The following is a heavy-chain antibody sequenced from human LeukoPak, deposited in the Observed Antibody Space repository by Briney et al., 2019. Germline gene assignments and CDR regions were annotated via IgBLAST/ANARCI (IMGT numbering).Heavy chain of an antibody. J-gene: IGHJ4*02. V-gene: IGHV3-30*02. CDR2: IRYDGSNK. CDR1: GFTFSSYG. D-gene: IGHD6-19*01. Sequence: PGGSLRLSCAASGFTFSSYGMHWVRQAPGKGLEWVAFIRYDGSNKYYAYSVKGRFTISRDNSNNTLYLKINSLRSEDTAVYYCADGYSSGWYFDYWGQGTMVTVCS. CDR3: ADGYSSGWYFDY.